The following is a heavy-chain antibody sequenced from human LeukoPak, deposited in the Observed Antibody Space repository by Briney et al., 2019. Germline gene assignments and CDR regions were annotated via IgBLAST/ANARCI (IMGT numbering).Heavy chain of an antibody. Sequence: GGSLRLSCAASGFTFSSYAMSWVRQAPGKGLEWVSAISGSGGSTYYADSVKGRFTISRDNSKNTLYLQMNSLRAEDKTVYYCAKPRNWWELRAGAFDYWGQGTLVTVSS. V-gene: IGHV3-23*01. CDR1: GFTFSSYA. D-gene: IGHD1-26*01. J-gene: IGHJ4*02. CDR3: AKPRNWWELRAGAFDY. CDR2: ISGSGGST.